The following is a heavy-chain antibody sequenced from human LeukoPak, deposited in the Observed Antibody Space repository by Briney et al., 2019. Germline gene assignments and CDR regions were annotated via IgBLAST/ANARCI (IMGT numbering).Heavy chain of an antibody. J-gene: IGHJ4*02. CDR2: IYYSGST. V-gene: IGHV4-39*01. D-gene: IGHD5-18*01. Sequence: PSETLSLTCTVSGGSISSSNHYWGWIRQPPGKGLEWIGHIYYSGSTYHNPSLKSRVAISVDTSRNQFSLKLSSVTVADEAVYYCARMDAVTPSYYFDYWGQGTLVAVSS. CDR3: ARMDAVTPSYYFDY. CDR1: GGSISSSNHY.